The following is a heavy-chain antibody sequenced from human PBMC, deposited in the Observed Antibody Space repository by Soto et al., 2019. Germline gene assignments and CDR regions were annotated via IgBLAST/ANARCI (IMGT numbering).Heavy chain of an antibody. Sequence: GGSLGLSCAASGFTFSSYWMHWVRQAPGKGLVWVSRINSDGSSTSYADSVKGRFTISRDNAKNTLYLQMNSLRAEDTAVYYCAPFGVVIRPFDYWGQGTLVTGSS. CDR2: INSDGSST. J-gene: IGHJ4*02. V-gene: IGHV3-74*01. D-gene: IGHD3-3*01. CDR1: GFTFSSYW. CDR3: APFGVVIRPFDY.